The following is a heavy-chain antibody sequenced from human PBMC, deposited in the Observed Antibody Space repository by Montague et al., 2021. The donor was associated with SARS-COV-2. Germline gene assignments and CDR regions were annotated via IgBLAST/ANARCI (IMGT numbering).Heavy chain of an antibody. Sequence: SETLSLTCTVSGGSMTYFCWCWSRQPPQQGMELIGYIFYHCTTKYNPSPESRITITVYTSKDQFYLKLNSVTAADTAVYYCSRGATGTFDYWGQGTRVNVSS. CDR2: IFYHCTT. CDR1: GGSMTYFC. CDR3: SRGATGTFDY. V-gene: IGHV4-59*01. D-gene: IGHD1-1*01. J-gene: IGHJ4*02.